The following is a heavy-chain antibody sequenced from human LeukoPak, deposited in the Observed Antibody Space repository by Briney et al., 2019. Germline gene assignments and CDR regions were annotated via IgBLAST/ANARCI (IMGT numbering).Heavy chain of an antibody. Sequence: SETLSLTCIVSGGSISSYYWSWIRQPPGKGLEWIGYIYYSGSTNYNPSLKSRVTISVDTSKNQFSLKLSSVTAADTAVYYCARALGYCSSTSCSHYYYYMDVWGKGTTVTVSS. CDR1: GGSISSYY. J-gene: IGHJ6*03. D-gene: IGHD2-2*01. CDR2: IYYSGST. V-gene: IGHV4-59*01. CDR3: ARALGYCSSTSCSHYYYYMDV.